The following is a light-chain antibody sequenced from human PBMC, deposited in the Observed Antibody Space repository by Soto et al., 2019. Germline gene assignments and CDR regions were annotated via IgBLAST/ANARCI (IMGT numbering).Light chain of an antibody. CDR2: AAS. Sequence: EIVMTQSPATLSVSPGERATLSCRASQSVSSTLAWYQQKPGQAPKLLIYAASTWATGIPARFSGSGSGTDFTLTISSLQPEDFATYYCQQSYSTLWTFGQGTKVDIK. V-gene: IGKV3-15*01. J-gene: IGKJ1*01. CDR1: QSVSST. CDR3: QQSYSTLWT.